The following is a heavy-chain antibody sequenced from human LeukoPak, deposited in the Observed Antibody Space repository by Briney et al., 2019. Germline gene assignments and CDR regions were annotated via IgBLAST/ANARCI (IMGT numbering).Heavy chain of an antibody. CDR2: ITGSGDNT. CDR3: AKEVHYDSGFTADY. D-gene: IGHD3-22*01. CDR1: GFTVSSNY. V-gene: IGHV3-23*01. Sequence: HTGGSLRLSCAASGFTVSSNYMSWVRQAPGKGLEWVSAITGSGDNTWYVDSAKGRFTISRDNSENTLYLQMNSLRAEDTAVYYCAKEVHYDSGFTADYWGQGTLVIVSS. J-gene: IGHJ4*02.